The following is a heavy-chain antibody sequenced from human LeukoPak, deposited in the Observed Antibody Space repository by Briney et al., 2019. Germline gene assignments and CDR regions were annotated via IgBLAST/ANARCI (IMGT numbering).Heavy chain of an antibody. CDR3: ARLPIVVVPAGLGLYYYYGMDV. CDR2: IYYSGST. J-gene: IGHJ6*02. Sequence: SETLSLTCAVYGGSFSGYYWGWIRQPPGKGLEWIGSIYYSGSTYYNPSLKSRVTISVDTSKNQFSLKLSSVTAADTAVYYCARLPIVVVPAGLGLYYYYGMDVWGQGTTVTVSS. CDR1: GGSFSGYY. D-gene: IGHD2-2*01. V-gene: IGHV4-39*01.